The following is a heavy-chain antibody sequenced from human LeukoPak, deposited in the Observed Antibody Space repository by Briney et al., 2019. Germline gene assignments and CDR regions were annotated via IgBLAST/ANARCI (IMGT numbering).Heavy chain of an antibody. CDR2: LSGSADNT. CDR3: AKNFWSDKYYYYYIDV. D-gene: IGHD3-3*01. J-gene: IGHJ6*03. V-gene: IGHV3-23*01. Sequence: GGSLRLSCAASGFTFSSYVMSWVRQAPGKGLEWVSALSGSADNTYYADSVKGRFTISRDNSKNTLYLQMNSLRAEDTAVYYCAKNFWSDKYYYYYIDVWGKGTAVTVSS. CDR1: GFTFSSYV.